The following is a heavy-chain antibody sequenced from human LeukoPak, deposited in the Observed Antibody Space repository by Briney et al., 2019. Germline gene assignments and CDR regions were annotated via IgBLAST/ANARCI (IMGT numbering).Heavy chain of an antibody. CDR3: ARPLFNRYYFDY. CDR1: GLTFSSYW. Sequence: GGSLRLSCAASGLTFSSYWMSWVRQAPGKGLEWVANIKQDGSEKYYVDSVKGRFTISRDNAKNSLYLQMNSLRAEDTAVYYCARPLFNRYYFDYWGQGTLVTVSS. CDR2: IKQDGSEK. V-gene: IGHV3-7*05. J-gene: IGHJ4*02.